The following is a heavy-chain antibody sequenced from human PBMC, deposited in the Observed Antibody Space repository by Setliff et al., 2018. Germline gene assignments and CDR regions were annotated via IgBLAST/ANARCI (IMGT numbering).Heavy chain of an antibody. V-gene: IGHV7-4-1*02. CDR1: GYSFSTYA. J-gene: IGHJ6*03. D-gene: IGHD4-4*01. CDR2: INTNTGNP. CDR3: ARASRFGTTVWKGDYYMDV. Sequence: ASVKVSCKTSGYSFSTYAMSWIRRAPGQGLEWMGWINTNTGNPSYAQDFTGRLVFSLDTSVSTAYLQISSLKAEDSAVYYCARASRFGTTVWKGDYYMDVWGKGTTVTVSS.